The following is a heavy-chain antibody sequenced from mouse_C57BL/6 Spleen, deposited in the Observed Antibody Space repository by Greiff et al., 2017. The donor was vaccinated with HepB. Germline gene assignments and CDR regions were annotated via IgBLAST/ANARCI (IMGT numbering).Heavy chain of an antibody. J-gene: IGHJ2*01. Sequence: VQLQQSGAELVKPGASVKISCKASGYAFSSYWMNWVKQRPGKGLEWIGQIYPGDGDTNYNGKFKGKATLTADKSSSTAYMQLSSLTSEDSAVYFCARSEGITTRDYFDYWGQGTTLTVSS. CDR3: ARSEGITTRDYFDY. CDR1: GYAFSSYW. D-gene: IGHD1-1*01. CDR2: IYPGDGDT. V-gene: IGHV1-80*01.